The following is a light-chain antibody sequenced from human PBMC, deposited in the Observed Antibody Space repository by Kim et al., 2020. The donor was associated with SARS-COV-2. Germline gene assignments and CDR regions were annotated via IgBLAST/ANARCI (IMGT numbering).Light chain of an antibody. CDR1: QDISNY. CDR3: LKYDIYPWT. V-gene: IGKV1-17*03. Sequence: ASVGDRGTITCRARQDISNYLAWFRQRPGKVPERLIYVASSLQSGVPSRFSGSGSGTEFTLTISSLQPEDFATYYCLKYDIYPWTFGQGTKVDIK. J-gene: IGKJ1*01. CDR2: VAS.